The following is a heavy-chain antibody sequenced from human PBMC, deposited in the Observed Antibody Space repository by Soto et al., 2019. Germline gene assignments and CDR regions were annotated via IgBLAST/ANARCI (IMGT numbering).Heavy chain of an antibody. CDR2: IIPIFGTA. CDR3: ARDQGYYDSSGYWPYYGMDV. V-gene: IGHV1-69*13. Sequence: ASVKVSCKASGGAFSSYAISWVRQAPGQGLEWMGGIIPIFGTANYAQKFQGRVTITADESTSTAYMELSSLRSEDTAVYYCARDQGYYDSSGYWPYYGMDVWGQGTTVTVSS. J-gene: IGHJ6*02. D-gene: IGHD3-22*01. CDR1: GGAFSSYA.